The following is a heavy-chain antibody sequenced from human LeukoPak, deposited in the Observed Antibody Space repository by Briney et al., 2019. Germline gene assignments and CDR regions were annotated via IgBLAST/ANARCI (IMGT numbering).Heavy chain of an antibody. Sequence: ASVKVSCKASGYTFTGYYMHWVRQAPGQGLEWMGWINPNSGGTNYAQKFQGRVTMTRDTPISTAYMELSRLRSDDTAVYYCARVPPYYGSPFDYWGQGTLVTVSS. J-gene: IGHJ4*02. CDR1: GYTFTGYY. CDR2: INPNSGGT. V-gene: IGHV1-2*02. CDR3: ARVPPYYGSPFDY. D-gene: IGHD3-10*01.